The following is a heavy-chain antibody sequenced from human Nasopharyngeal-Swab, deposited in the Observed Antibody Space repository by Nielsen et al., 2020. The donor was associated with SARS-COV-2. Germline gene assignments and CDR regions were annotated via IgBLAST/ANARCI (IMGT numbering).Heavy chain of an antibody. V-gene: IGHV3-33*01. CDR3: ARANPEPSTSSGWYGRLVHYFDY. J-gene: IGHJ4*02. D-gene: IGHD6-19*01. CDR2: IWYDGSNK. Sequence: WIRQPPGKGLEWVAVIWYDGSNKYYADSVKGRFTISRDNSKNTLYLQMNSLRAEDTAVYYCARANPEPSTSSGWYGRLVHYFDYWGQGTLVTVSS.